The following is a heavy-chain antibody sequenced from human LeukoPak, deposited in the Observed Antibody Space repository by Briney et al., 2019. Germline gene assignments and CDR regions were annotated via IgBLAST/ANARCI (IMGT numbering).Heavy chain of an antibody. CDR3: ARLYLWFGDGHYYYMDV. Sequence: GASVKVSCKASGYTFTGYYMHWVRQAPGQGLEWMGWINPNSGGTNYAQKFQGRVTMTRDTSISTAYMELSRLRSDDTAVYYCARLYLWFGDGHYYYMDVWGKGTTATVSS. D-gene: IGHD3-10*01. V-gene: IGHV1-2*02. J-gene: IGHJ6*03. CDR2: INPNSGGT. CDR1: GYTFTGYY.